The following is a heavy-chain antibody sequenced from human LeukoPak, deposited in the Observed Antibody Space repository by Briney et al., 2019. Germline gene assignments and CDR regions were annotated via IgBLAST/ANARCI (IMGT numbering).Heavy chain of an antibody. CDR3: ARRVVVVPAAWGDAFDI. CDR2: IYPGDSDT. Sequence: GESLKISCKGSGYSFTSYWIGWVRQMPGKGPEWMGIIYPGDSDTRYSPSFQGQVTISADKSISTAYLQWSSLKASDTAMYYCARRVVVVPAAWGDAFDIWGQGTMVTVSS. CDR1: GYSFTSYW. J-gene: IGHJ3*02. D-gene: IGHD2-2*01. V-gene: IGHV5-51*01.